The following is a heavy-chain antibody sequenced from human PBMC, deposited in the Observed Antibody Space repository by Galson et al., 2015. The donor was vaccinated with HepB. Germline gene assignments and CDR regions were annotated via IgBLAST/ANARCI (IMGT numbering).Heavy chain of an antibody. CDR2: INPKSGGT. Sequence: SVKVSCKASGYTFTGYYIHWVRQAPGQGLEWMGWINPKSGGTNYAQKFQGRVTMTRDTSMGTAYMELSRLRSDDTAVYYCARRILAHSSSSFRVEYYYTGMDVWGQGTTVTVSS. D-gene: IGHD6-6*01. V-gene: IGHV1-2*02. J-gene: IGHJ6*02. CDR3: ARRILAHSSSSFRVEYYYTGMDV. CDR1: GYTFTGYY.